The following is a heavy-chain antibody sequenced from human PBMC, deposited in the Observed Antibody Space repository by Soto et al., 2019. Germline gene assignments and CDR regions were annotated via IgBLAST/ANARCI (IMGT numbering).Heavy chain of an antibody. D-gene: IGHD6-25*01. J-gene: IGHJ4*02. V-gene: IGHV5-10-1*01. CDR1: GYSFTSYW. Sequence: PGESLKISCKGSGYSFTSYWISWVRQMPGKGLEWMGRIDPSDSYTNYSPSFQGHVTISADKSISTAYLQWSSLKASDTAMYYCARQTSIAAAAIPRGQGTLVTVSS. CDR3: ARQTSIAAAAIP. CDR2: IDPSDSYT.